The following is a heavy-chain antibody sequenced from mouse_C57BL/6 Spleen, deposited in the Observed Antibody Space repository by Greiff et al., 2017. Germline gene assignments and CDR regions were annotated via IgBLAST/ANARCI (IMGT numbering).Heavy chain of an antibody. CDR2: IYPRSGNT. Sequence: VQLQQSGAELARPGASVKLSCKASGYTFTSYGISWVKQRTGQGLEWIGEIYPRSGNTYYNEKFKGKATLTADKSSSTAYMGLRSLTSEDSAVYFCARKGYSNQDYYAMDYWGQGTSVTVSS. J-gene: IGHJ4*01. CDR3: ARKGYSNQDYYAMDY. D-gene: IGHD2-5*01. V-gene: IGHV1-81*01. CDR1: GYTFTSYG.